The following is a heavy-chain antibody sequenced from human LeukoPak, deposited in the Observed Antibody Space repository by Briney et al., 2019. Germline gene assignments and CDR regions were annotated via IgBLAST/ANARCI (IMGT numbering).Heavy chain of an antibody. CDR1: GGSISSSNW. J-gene: IGHJ4*02. Sequence: SETLSLTCAVSGGSISSSNWWSWVRQPPGKGLEWIGEIYHSGSTNYNPSLKSRVTIPVDKSKNQFSLKLSSVAAADTAVYYCARSAQLRLWPFDYWGQGTLVTVSP. CDR2: IYHSGST. D-gene: IGHD3-3*01. CDR3: ARSAQLRLWPFDY. V-gene: IGHV4-4*02.